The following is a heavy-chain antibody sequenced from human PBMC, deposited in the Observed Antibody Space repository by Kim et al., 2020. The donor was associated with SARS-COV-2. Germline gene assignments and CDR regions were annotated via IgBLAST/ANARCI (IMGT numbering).Heavy chain of an antibody. CDR3: ARGRGGSYRNYFDY. CDR1: GFTFISYA. D-gene: IGHD1-26*01. Sequence: GGSLRLSCAASGFTFISYAMHWVRQAPGKGLEWVAVISYDGSNKYYADSVKGRFTISRDNSKNTLYLQMNSLRAEDTAVYYCARGRGGSYRNYFDYWGQGTLVTVSS. CDR2: ISYDGSNK. V-gene: IGHV3-30*04. J-gene: IGHJ4*02.